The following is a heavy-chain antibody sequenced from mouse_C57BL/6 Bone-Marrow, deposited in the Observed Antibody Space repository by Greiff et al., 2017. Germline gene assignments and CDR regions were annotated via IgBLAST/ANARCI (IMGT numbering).Heavy chain of an antibody. J-gene: IGHJ4*01. CDR3: ARQRLRKRGYAMDY. CDR1: GYTFTSYG. Sequence: QVQLQQSGAELARPGASVKLSCKASGYTFTSYGLSWVKQRTGQGLEWIGEIYPRSGNTYYNEKFKGKATLTADKSSSTAYMELRSLTSEDSAVYFCARQRLRKRGYAMDYWGQGTSVTVSA. V-gene: IGHV1-81*01. CDR2: IYPRSGNT. D-gene: IGHD1-1*01.